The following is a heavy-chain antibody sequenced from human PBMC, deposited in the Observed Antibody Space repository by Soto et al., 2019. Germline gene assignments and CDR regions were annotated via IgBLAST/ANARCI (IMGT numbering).Heavy chain of an antibody. CDR3: ARAPSVRYCSSTSCQSDDY. Sequence: GGSLRLSCAASGFTFSSYSMNWVRQAPGKGLEWVSSISSSSSYIYYADSVKGRFTISRDNAKNSLYLQMNSLRAEDTAVYYCARAPSVRYCSSTSCQSDDYWGQGTLVTVSS. CDR2: ISSSSSYI. V-gene: IGHV3-21*01. D-gene: IGHD2-2*01. J-gene: IGHJ4*02. CDR1: GFTFSSYS.